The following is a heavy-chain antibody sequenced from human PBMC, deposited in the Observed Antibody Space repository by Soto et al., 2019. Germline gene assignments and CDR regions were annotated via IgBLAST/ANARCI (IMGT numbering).Heavy chain of an antibody. J-gene: IGHJ4*02. D-gene: IGHD6-13*01. CDR3: ARDRMYSSSRYAY. V-gene: IGHV3-11*01. Sequence: QVQLVESGGGLVKPGGSLRLSCAASGFTFSDYYMSWIRQAPWKGLDWVSYISSSGSTIYYADSGKGRFTVSRDNAKNSLDLQMNSLRAEETAMYFSARDRMYSSSRYAYWGQGTLGTFS. CDR1: GFTFSDYY. CDR2: ISSSGSTI.